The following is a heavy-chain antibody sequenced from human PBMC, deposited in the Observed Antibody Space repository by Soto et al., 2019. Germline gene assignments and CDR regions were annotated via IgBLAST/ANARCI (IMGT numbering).Heavy chain of an antibody. Sequence: EVQLVESGGGLVQPGGSLRLSCAASGFSLSDYWMHWVRQAPGEGLVWLSRITRDGSSTNYADSVKGRFTISRDNPKNTLYLQVNSLRGEDTAVYYCARGANGYYYFDYWGQGTLVTVSS. CDR1: GFSLSDYW. D-gene: IGHD5-18*01. CDR2: ITRDGSST. V-gene: IGHV3-74*01. J-gene: IGHJ4*02. CDR3: ARGANGYYYFDY.